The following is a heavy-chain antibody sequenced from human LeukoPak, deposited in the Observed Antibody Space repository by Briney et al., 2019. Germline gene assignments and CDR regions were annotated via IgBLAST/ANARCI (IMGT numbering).Heavy chain of an antibody. Sequence: SETLSLTCAVSGYSISSGYYWAWIRQPPGTGLEWVGSIYHSGSTYYNPSLKSRVTISVDTSKIQFSLKLSSVTPEDTAVYYWARHPSITIFGVVIGNWFDPWGQGTLVTVSS. D-gene: IGHD3-3*01. CDR3: ARHPSITIFGVVIGNWFDP. CDR1: GYSISSGYY. V-gene: IGHV4-38-2*01. CDR2: IYHSGST. J-gene: IGHJ5*02.